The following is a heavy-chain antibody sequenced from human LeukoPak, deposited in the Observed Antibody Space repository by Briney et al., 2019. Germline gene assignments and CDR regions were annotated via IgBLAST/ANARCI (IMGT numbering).Heavy chain of an antibody. Sequence: GRSLRLSCAASGFTFSSYAMHWVRQAPGKGLEWVAVISYDGSNKYYADSVKGRFTISRDNSKNTLYLQMNSLRAEDTAVYYCASLGQGGSSDSDYWGQGTLVTVSS. CDR2: ISYDGSNK. V-gene: IGHV3-30-3*01. CDR1: GFTFSSYA. CDR3: ASLGQGGSSDSDY. J-gene: IGHJ4*02. D-gene: IGHD1-26*01.